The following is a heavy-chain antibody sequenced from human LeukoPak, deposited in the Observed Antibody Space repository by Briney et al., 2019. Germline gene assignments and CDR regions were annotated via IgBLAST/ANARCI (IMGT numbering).Heavy chain of an antibody. CDR2: IGSSSSYI. CDR3: ARESGSASFDY. V-gene: IGHV3-21*01. D-gene: IGHD6-19*01. J-gene: IGHJ4*02. Sequence: GGSLRLSCAASGFTFSSYSINWVRQAPGKGLEWVSSIGSSSSYIYYADSVKGRFTISRDNAKNSLYLQMNSLRAEDTAVYYCARESGSASFDYWGQGTLVTVSS. CDR1: GFTFSSYS.